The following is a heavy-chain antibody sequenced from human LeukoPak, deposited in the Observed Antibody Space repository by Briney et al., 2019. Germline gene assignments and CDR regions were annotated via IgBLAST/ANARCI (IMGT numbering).Heavy chain of an antibody. D-gene: IGHD6-13*01. CDR1: GGSISSSSYY. V-gene: IGHV4-39*01. CDR3: ARHRPDSSSWYPLYYYYYMDV. CDR2: IYYSGST. J-gene: IGHJ6*03. Sequence: SETLSLTCTVSGGSISSSSYYWGWIRQPPGKGLEWIGSIYYSGSTYYNPSLKSRVTISVDTSKNQFSLKLSSVTAADTAVYYCARHRPDSSSWYPLYYYYYMDVWGKGTTVTISS.